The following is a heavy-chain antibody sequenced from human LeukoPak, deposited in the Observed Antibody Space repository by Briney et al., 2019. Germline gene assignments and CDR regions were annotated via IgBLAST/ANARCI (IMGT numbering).Heavy chain of an antibody. CDR2: IDSSGGYM. J-gene: IGHJ4*02. Sequence: GGSLRLSCEASGFTFNTYSMNWARQAPGKGLEWVSSIDSSGGYMFYADSVKGRFIISRDNSKSTLYLQINSLRAEDTAVYYCAKDPFHWGTIYFDYWGQGTLVTVSS. D-gene: IGHD7-27*01. V-gene: IGHV3-21*04. CDR3: AKDPFHWGTIYFDY. CDR1: GFTFNTYS.